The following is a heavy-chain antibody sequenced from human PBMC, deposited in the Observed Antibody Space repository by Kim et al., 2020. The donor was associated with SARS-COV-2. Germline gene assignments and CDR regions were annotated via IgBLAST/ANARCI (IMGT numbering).Heavy chain of an antibody. CDR3: AKADSSGYFGSYYFDY. Sequence: SVKGRFPISRANSRTKLYLQMNSLRAEDTAVYYCAKADSSGYFGSYYFDYWGQGTLVTVSS. V-gene: IGHV3-23*01. D-gene: IGHD3-22*01. J-gene: IGHJ4*02.